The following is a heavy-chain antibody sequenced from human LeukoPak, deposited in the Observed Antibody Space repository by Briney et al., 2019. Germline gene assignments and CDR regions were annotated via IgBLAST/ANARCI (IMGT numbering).Heavy chain of an antibody. CDR2: ISGSGGST. V-gene: IGHV3-23*01. D-gene: IGHD6-19*01. CDR3: AKGPHSSGWYYFDY. Sequence: GGSLRLSCAASGFTFSSYAMSWVRQAPGKGLEWVSAISGSGGSTYYADSVKGRFTISRDNSKNTLYLQMNSLRAEDTAVCYCAKGPHSSGWYYFDYWGQGTLVTVSS. CDR1: GFTFSSYA. J-gene: IGHJ4*02.